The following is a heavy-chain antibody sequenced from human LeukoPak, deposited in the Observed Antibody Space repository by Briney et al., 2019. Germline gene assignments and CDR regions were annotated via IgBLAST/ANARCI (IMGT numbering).Heavy chain of an antibody. CDR3: AWIISATGTGGYYFNY. J-gene: IGHJ4*02. CDR2: IYSSGST. CDR1: GGSITSYY. D-gene: IGHD6-13*01. Sequence: PSETLSLTCTVSGGSITSYYWGWMRQPPGKGLEWIGYIYSSGSTNYNPSLKSRVTISIDTSKNQFSLRLSSVTAADTAVYYCAWIISATGTGGYYFNYWGQGTLVTVSS. V-gene: IGHV4-59*08.